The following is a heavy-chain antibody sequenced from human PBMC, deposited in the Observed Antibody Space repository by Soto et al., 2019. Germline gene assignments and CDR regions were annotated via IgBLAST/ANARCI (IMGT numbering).Heavy chain of an antibody. CDR3: ARYYCSSDTCYHFDY. Sequence: SETLSLTCTVSGGSISGYYWSWIRQPPGKGLEWIGYIYYSGSTNYNPSLKSRVTISVDTSKNQFSLKLSSVTAADTAVYYCARYYCSSDTCYHFDYWGQGTLVTVSS. J-gene: IGHJ4*02. V-gene: IGHV4-59*01. D-gene: IGHD2-15*01. CDR1: GGSISGYY. CDR2: IYYSGST.